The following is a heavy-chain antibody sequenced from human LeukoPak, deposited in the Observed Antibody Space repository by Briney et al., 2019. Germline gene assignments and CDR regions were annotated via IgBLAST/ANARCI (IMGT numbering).Heavy chain of an antibody. CDR3: ARSFYDFWSGLPNAFDI. CDR2: IYSGGST. D-gene: IGHD3-3*01. V-gene: IGHV3-53*01. Sequence: GGSLRLSCAASGFTVSSNYMSWVRQAPGKGLEWVSVIYSGGSTYYADSVKGRFTISRDNSKNTLYLQMNSLRAEDTAVYYCARSFYDFWSGLPNAFDIWGQGTMVTVSS. J-gene: IGHJ3*02. CDR1: GFTVSSNY.